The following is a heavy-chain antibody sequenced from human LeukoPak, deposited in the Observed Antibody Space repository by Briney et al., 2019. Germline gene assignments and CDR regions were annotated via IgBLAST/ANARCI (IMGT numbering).Heavy chain of an antibody. Sequence: SVKVSCKASGGTFSSYAISWVRQAPGQGLEWMGGIIPIFGTANYAQKFQGRVTITADESTSTAYMELSSLRSEDTAVYYCARAELELRVMNYWGQGTLVTVSS. CDR2: IIPIFGTA. CDR3: ARAELELRVMNY. D-gene: IGHD1-7*01. J-gene: IGHJ4*02. CDR1: GGTFSSYA. V-gene: IGHV1-69*13.